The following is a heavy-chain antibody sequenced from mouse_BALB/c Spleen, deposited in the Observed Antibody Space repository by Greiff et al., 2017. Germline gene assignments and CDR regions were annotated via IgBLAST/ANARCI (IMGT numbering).Heavy chain of an antibody. CDR3: ARREDRSWFAY. CDR1: GFTFSSFG. CDR2: ISSGSSTI. D-gene: IGHD2-14*01. J-gene: IGHJ3*01. Sequence: EVKLEESGGGLVQPGGSRKLSCAASGFTFSSFGMHWVRQAPEKGLEWVAYISSGSSTIYYADTVKGRFTISRDNPKNTLFLQMTSLRSEDTAMYYCARREDRSWFAYWGQGTLVTVSA. V-gene: IGHV5-17*02.